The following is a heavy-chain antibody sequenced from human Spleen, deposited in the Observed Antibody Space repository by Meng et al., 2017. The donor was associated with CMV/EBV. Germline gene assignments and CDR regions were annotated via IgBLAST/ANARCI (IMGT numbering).Heavy chain of an antibody. Sequence: ASGYTFTSYALCWVRQAPGQGLEWMGWINTNNAIPTYAQGFTERFVFSLDTSVSTTYLQISSLKAEDTAVYYCARVHSSGYYGPNDYWGQGTLVTVSS. J-gene: IGHJ4*02. D-gene: IGHD3-22*01. V-gene: IGHV7-4-1*02. CDR3: ARVHSSGYYGPNDY. CDR2: INTNNAIP. CDR1: GYTFTSYA.